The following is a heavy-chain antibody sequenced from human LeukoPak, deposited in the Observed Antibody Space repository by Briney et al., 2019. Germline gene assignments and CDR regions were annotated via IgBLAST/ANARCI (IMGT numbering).Heavy chain of an antibody. CDR1: VYTFTKSDY. CDR2: INPSDGTT. J-gene: IGHJ4*02. Sequence: GASVKVSCKSAVYTFTKSDYIHWVRQAPGQGLEWMGIINPSDGTTFYAQKFQGRVTLTRDTSTNTVFMELSSLRSVDTAVFYCARGPTDMGFDYWGQGSLVTVSS. V-gene: IGHV1-46*01. CDR3: ARGPTDMGFDY.